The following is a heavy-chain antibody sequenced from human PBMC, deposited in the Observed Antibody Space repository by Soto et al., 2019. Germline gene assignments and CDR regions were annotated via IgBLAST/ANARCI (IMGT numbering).Heavy chain of an antibody. J-gene: IGHJ6*02. CDR1: GYTFTDYY. V-gene: IGHV1-2*02. CDR3: ARVKDYSKAMDV. D-gene: IGHD4-4*01. Sequence: ASVKVSCKASGYTFTDYYIHWVRQAPGQGLEWMGWINPNGGGTYYTQEFQGRVTMTRDTSITTAYMELSRLRSDDTALYYCARVKDYSKAMDVWGQGTTDTVSS. CDR2: INPNGGGT.